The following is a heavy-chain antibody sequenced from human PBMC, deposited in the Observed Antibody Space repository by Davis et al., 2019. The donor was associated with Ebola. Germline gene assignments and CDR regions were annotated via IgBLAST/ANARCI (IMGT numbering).Heavy chain of an antibody. Sequence: GGSLRLSCKGSGYSFTSYWIAWVRQMPGKGLECMGIIYPGDSETRYSPSFQGQVTISADKSITTAYLQWSSLKASDTAMYYCTGMPYYYYGMDVWGQGTTVTVSS. J-gene: IGHJ6*02. V-gene: IGHV5-51*01. D-gene: IGHD2-2*01. CDR3: TGMPYYYYGMDV. CDR2: IYPGDSET. CDR1: GYSFTSYW.